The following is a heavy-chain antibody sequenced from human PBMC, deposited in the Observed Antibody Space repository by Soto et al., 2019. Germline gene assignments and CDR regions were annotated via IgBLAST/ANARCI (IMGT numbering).Heavy chain of an antibody. CDR1: GGSFSGYY. V-gene: IGHV4-34*01. J-gene: IGHJ4*02. D-gene: IGHD4-17*01. CDR3: ARGYGARRAAD. Sequence: PSETLSLTCAVYGGSFSGYYWSWIRQPPGKGLEWIGEINHSGSTSYNPSLKSRVTISVDTSKNQFSLKLSSVTAADTAVYYCARGYGARRAADWGQGTLVTVSS. CDR2: INHSGST.